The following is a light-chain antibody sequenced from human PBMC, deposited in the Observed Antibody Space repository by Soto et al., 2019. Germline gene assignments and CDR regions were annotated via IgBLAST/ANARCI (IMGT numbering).Light chain of an antibody. CDR1: QGISSW. J-gene: IGKJ4*01. Sequence: DIQMTQSPSSVSASVGDRVTITCRASQGISSWLAWYQQKPGKAPKLLIDAASSVQSGVPSRFSGSGSGTDFTLAIRRVQPEDFAAYWCQQANRFPLPFGGGTKVEIK. CDR3: QQANRFPLP. CDR2: AAS. V-gene: IGKV1D-12*01.